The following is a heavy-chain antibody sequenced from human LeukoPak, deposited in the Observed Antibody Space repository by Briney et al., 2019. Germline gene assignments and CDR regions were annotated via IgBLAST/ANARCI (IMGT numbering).Heavy chain of an antibody. D-gene: IGHD6-13*01. J-gene: IGHJ5*02. V-gene: IGHV4-34*01. CDR1: GGSFSGYY. Sequence: PETLSLTCAVHGGSFSGYYWGWIRQPPGKGLEWVGEINHRGSTNHNPSPKGRVTRPADTSKNQFSLKLSSVTAADTAVYNCASQLPHGTGYSSSWYLFDPWGQGTLVTVSS. CDR3: ASQLPHGTGYSSSWYLFDP. CDR2: INHRGST.